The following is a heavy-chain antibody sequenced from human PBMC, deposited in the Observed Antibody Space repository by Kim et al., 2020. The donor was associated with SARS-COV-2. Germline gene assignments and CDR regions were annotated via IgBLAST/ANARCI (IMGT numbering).Heavy chain of an antibody. D-gene: IGHD3-10*01. V-gene: IGHV3-23*01. CDR3: ARNYYYGSGTQGDAFDI. J-gene: IGHJ3*02. Sequence: GGSLRLSCAASGFTFSSYAMSWVRQAPGKGLEWVSAISGSGGSTYYADSVKGRFTISRDNSKNTLYLQMNSLRAEDTAVYYCARNYYYGSGTQGDAFDIWGQGTMVTVSS. CDR2: ISGSGGST. CDR1: GFTFSSYA.